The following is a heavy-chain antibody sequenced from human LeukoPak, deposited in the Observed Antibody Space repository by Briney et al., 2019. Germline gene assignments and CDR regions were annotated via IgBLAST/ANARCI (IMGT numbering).Heavy chain of an antibody. Sequence: GGSLRLSCAASGFTFSSSAMSWVRQAPGKGLEWVSNISGSGSGGSTYYADSVKGRFTISRDNSKNTLYLQMNSLRAEDTAVYYCAKPMYYYDSSGYQYYFDYWGQGTLVTVSS. V-gene: IGHV3-23*01. CDR2: ISGSGSGGST. D-gene: IGHD3-22*01. CDR3: AKPMYYYDSSGYQYYFDY. CDR1: GFTFSSSA. J-gene: IGHJ4*02.